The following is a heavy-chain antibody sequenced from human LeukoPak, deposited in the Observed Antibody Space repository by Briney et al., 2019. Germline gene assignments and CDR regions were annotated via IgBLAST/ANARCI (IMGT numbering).Heavy chain of an antibody. CDR3: ARDYEVNLYYYYGMDV. D-gene: IGHD5-12*01. Sequence: GASVKVSCKASGYTFTSYGISWVRQAPGQGLEWMGRIIPILGIANYAQKFQGRVTITADKSTSTAYMELSSLRSEDTAVYYCARDYEVNLYYYYGMDVWGQGTTVTVSS. CDR1: GYTFTSYG. V-gene: IGHV1-69*04. CDR2: IIPILGIA. J-gene: IGHJ6*02.